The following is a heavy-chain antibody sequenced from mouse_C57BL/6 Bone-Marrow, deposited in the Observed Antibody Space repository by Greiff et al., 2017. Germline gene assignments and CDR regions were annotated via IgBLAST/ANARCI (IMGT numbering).Heavy chain of an antibody. CDR3: AITTVVHYYAMDY. CDR1: GYTFTSYW. J-gene: IGHJ4*01. D-gene: IGHD1-1*01. V-gene: IGHV1-64*01. CDR2: IHPNSGST. Sequence: VQLQQPGAELVKPGASVKLSCKASGYTFTSYWMHWVKQRPGQGLEWIGMIHPNSGSTNYNEKFKSKATLTVDKSSSPAYMQLSSLTSEDSAVYYCAITTVVHYYAMDYWGQGTSVTVSS.